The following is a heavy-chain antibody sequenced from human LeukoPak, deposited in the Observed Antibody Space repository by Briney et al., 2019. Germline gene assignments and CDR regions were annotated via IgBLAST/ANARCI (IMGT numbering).Heavy chain of an antibody. CDR3: ARLTALGTTTHYYFDH. CDR1: GGSISSSSSY. CDR2: ISYSGST. J-gene: IGHJ4*02. Sequence: SETLSLTCTVSGGSISSSSSYWGWIRQPPGEGLEWIGSISYSGSTYYNASLKSRVTMSVDTSKNQFSLKLIYVTAADTAVYYCARLTALGTTTHYYFDHWGQGTLVTVSS. D-gene: IGHD1-14*01. V-gene: IGHV4-39*01.